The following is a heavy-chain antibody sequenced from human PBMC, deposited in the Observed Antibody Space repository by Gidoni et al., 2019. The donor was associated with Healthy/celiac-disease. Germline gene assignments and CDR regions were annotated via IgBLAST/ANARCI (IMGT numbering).Heavy chain of an antibody. CDR3: AKLGIVVVTDRYAFDI. Sequence: EVQLLESGGGLVQPGGSLRLSCAASGFTFSSYAMSWVRQAPGKGLEWVSAISGSGGSTYYADSVKGRFTISRDNSKNTLYLQMNSLRAEDTAVYYCAKLGIVVVTDRYAFDIWGQGTMVTVSS. D-gene: IGHD2-21*02. J-gene: IGHJ3*02. V-gene: IGHV3-23*01. CDR2: ISGSGGST. CDR1: GFTFSSYA.